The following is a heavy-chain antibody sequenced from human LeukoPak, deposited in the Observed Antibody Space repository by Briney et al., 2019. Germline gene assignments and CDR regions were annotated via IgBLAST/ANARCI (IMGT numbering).Heavy chain of an antibody. CDR2: IYYSGST. CDR3: ARNGYGSGSSW. CDR1: GGSISSYY. V-gene: IGHV4-59*08. Sequence: SETLSLTCTVSGGSISSYYWSWIRQPPGKGLEWIGYIYYSGSTNYNPSLKSRVTISVDTSKNQFSLKLTSVTAADTAVYYCARNGYGSGSSWWGQGTLVTVSS. J-gene: IGHJ4*02. D-gene: IGHD3-10*01.